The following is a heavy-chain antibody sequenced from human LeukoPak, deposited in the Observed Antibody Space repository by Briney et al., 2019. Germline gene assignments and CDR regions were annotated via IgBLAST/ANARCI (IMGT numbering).Heavy chain of an antibody. D-gene: IGHD3-10*01. Sequence: PSETLSLTCTVSGGSISNYYWNWIRQPPGKGLEWIGYIYYSGSTNYNPSLRSRVTISVDTSKNQFSLKLTSVTAADTAVYYCARSHGSGSYYNLNDYWGQGTLVTVSS. J-gene: IGHJ4*02. CDR1: GGSISNYY. CDR2: IYYSGST. CDR3: ARSHGSGSYYNLNDY. V-gene: IGHV4-59*01.